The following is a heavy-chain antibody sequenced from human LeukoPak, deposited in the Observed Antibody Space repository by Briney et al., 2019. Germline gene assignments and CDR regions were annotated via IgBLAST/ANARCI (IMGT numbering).Heavy chain of an antibody. V-gene: IGHV1-8*01. CDR1: GYTFTSYD. Sequence: ASVKVSCKASGYTFTSYDINWVRQATGQGLEWMGWMNPNSGNTGYAQKFQGRVAMTRNTSISTAYMELSSLRSEDTGVYYCARGIAARPIYYWGQGTLVTVSS. D-gene: IGHD6-6*01. CDR2: MNPNSGNT. J-gene: IGHJ4*02. CDR3: ARGIAARPIYY.